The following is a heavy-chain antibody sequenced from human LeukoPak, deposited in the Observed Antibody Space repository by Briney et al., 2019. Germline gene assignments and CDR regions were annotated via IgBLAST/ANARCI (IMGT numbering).Heavy chain of an antibody. CDR2: ISGSNSYI. CDR3: ARFIAAPYYFDY. V-gene: IGHV3-21*01. D-gene: IGHD6-13*01. Sequence: GGSLRLSCAASGFTFNSYSMNWVRQAPGKGLEWVSSISGSNSYIYYADSMKGRFTISRDNAKNSLYLQMNSLRAEDTAVYYCARFIAAPYYFDYWGRGTLVTVSS. CDR1: GFTFNSYS. J-gene: IGHJ4*02.